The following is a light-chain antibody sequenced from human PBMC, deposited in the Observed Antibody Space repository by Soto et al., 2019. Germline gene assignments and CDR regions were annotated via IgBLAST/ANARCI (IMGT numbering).Light chain of an antibody. CDR2: DAS. Sequence: EIVMTQSPATLSVFSGQRTTLSWRASQSVSSSLAWYQQKPGQVPRLLIYDASTRAAGIPARFSGSGYGTEFTLTISSLQSEDFAVYYCQQYNTWPWTFGQGTKVEIK. J-gene: IGKJ1*01. CDR1: QSVSSS. V-gene: IGKV3-15*01. CDR3: QQYNTWPWT.